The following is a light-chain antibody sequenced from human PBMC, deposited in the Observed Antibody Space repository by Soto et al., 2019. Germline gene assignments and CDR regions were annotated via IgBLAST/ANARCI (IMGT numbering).Light chain of an antibody. V-gene: IGLV2-14*01. Sequence: QSALTQPASVSGSPGQSITISCTGTISDIGGYNFISWYQHHPGKAPKLVIYDVNNRPSGISYRFSGSKSGNTASLTISGLQAEDEADYYCASYTRTTPLVFGGGTKLTVL. CDR2: DVN. J-gene: IGLJ2*01. CDR3: ASYTRTTPLV. CDR1: ISDIGGYNF.